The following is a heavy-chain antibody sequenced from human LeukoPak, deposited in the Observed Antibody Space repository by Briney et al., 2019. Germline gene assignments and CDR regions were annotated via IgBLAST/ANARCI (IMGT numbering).Heavy chain of an antibody. J-gene: IGHJ4*02. CDR3: ARVSGYDWESFYDY. D-gene: IGHD5-12*01. Sequence: PSETLSLTCTVSGGSISSYYWSWIRQPPGKGLEWIGYIYYSGSTNYNPSLKSRITISVDTSKNQFSLKLSSVTAADTAVYYCARVSGYDWESFYDYWGQGTLVTVSS. CDR2: IYYSGST. CDR1: GGSISSYY. V-gene: IGHV4-59*01.